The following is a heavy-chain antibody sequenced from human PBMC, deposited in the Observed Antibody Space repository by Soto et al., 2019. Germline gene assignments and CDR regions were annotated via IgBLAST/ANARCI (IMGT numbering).Heavy chain of an antibody. CDR2: IIPIFGTA. J-gene: IGHJ4*02. D-gene: IGHD5-12*01. CDR3: ARHGIVATTREVHFDY. CDR1: GGTLSSYA. Sequence: ASVKVSCKASGGTLSSYAISWVRQAPGQGLEWMGGIIPIFGTANYAQKFQGRVTITADKSTSTAYMELSSLRSEDTAVYYCARHGIVATTREVHFDYWGQGTLVTSPQ. V-gene: IGHV1-69*06.